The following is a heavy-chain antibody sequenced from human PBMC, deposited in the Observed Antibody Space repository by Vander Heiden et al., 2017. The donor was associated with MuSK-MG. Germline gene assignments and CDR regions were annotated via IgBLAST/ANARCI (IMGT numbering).Heavy chain of an antibody. V-gene: IGHV1-69*17. D-gene: IGHD2-2*01. Sequence: QVQLVQSGAEVKKPGSSVKVSCKASGGTFSSYAISWVRQAPGQGLEWMGGIIPIFGIANYAQKFQGRVTITADKSTSTAYMELSSLRSEDTAVYYCARDEDIVVVPAASLYYYYGMDVWGQGTTVTVSS. CDR1: GGTFSSYA. CDR2: IIPIFGIA. CDR3: ARDEDIVVVPAASLYYYYGMDV. J-gene: IGHJ6*02.